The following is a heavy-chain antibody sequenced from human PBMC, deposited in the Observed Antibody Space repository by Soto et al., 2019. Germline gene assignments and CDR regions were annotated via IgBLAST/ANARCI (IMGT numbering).Heavy chain of an antibody. CDR1: GFTFSSYG. V-gene: IGHV3-30*18. J-gene: IGHJ6*02. CDR2: ISYDGSNK. CDR3: AKLICASVSRPGRLGYCSGSPPYYGMDG. Sequence: PGGSLRLSCAASGFTFSSYGMHWVRQAPGKGLEWVAVISYDGSNKYYADSVKGRFTISRDNSKNTLYLQMNSLRAEDTAVYYCAKLICASVSRPGRLGYCSGSPPYYGMDGWGQGTTVTVSS. D-gene: IGHD2-15*01.